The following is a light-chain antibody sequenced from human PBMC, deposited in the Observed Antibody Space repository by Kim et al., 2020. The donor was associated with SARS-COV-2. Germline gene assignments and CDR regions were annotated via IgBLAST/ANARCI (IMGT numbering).Light chain of an antibody. V-gene: IGLV3-19*01. CDR2: GEN. J-gene: IGLJ2*01. CDR1: SLRNYY. Sequence: SSELTQDPVVSVALGQTVRITCQGDSLRNYYASWYQQKPGQAPVFVIYGENTRPSEIPERFSGSFSGNTASLTITGAQAEDEADYYCNCRDSSGNHLVFGGGTQLTVL. CDR3: NCRDSSGNHLV.